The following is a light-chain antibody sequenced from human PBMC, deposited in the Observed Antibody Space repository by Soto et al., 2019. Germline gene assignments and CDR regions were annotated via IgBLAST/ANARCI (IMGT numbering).Light chain of an antibody. CDR1: QSISSW. CDR3: QQSNSWT. V-gene: IGKV1-5*01. J-gene: IGKJ1*01. Sequence: DIQMTQSPSTLSASVGDRVTITCRASQSISSWLAWYQQKPGKAPKLLIYDASSLESGVPSRFSGSGSGTEFTLTISSLQPDDFATYYCQQSNSWTFGQGTKVDIK. CDR2: DAS.